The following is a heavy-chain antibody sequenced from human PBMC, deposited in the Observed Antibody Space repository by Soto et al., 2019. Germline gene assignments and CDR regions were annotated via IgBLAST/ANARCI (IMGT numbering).Heavy chain of an antibody. CDR3: ARANSSGWYGGYYYYYGMDV. J-gene: IGHJ6*02. D-gene: IGHD6-19*01. CDR2: INHSGST. CDR1: GGSFSGYY. Sequence: PSETLSLTCAVYGGSFSGYYWSWIRQPPGKGLEWIGEINHSGSTNYNPSLKSRVTISVDTSKNQFSLKLSSVTAADTAVYYCARANSSGWYGGYYYYYGMDVWGQGTTVTVSS. V-gene: IGHV4-34*01.